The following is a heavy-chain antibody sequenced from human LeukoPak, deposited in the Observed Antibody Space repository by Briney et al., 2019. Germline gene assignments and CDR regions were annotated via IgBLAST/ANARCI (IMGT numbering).Heavy chain of an antibody. CDR2: IYTSGST. V-gene: IGHV4-4*07. CDR1: GGSISSYY. J-gene: IGHJ3*02. D-gene: IGHD2-15*01. CDR3: ATNRVGTYDRPFDI. Sequence: SETLSLTCTVSGGSISSYYWSWIRQPAGKGLEWIGRIYTSGSTNYNPFLKSRVTISIDTSKNQFSLELSSVTATDTAVYFCATNRVGTYDRPFDIWGQGTMVTVSS.